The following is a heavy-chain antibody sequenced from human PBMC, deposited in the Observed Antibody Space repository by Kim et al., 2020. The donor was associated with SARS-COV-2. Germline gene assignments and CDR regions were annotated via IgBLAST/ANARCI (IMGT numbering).Heavy chain of an antibody. V-gene: IGHV6-1*01. CDR2: TYFRSQRGH. D-gene: IGHD3-3*01. CDR3: TSACGTGVAVCAL. Sequence: SQTLSLTCAISGDSVSSTSAVWNSVRQSPSRGREWLGRTYFRSQRGHEYAEAVNSRIAINVDTSKNHVSRQLRSLTPDDTAVDYCTSACGTGVAVCALWGQGPLVSVPS. CDR1: GDSVSSTSAV. J-gene: IGHJ4*02.